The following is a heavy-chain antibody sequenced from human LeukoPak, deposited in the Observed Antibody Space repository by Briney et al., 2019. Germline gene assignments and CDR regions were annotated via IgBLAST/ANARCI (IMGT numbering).Heavy chain of an antibody. CDR1: GFTFSNYW. V-gene: IGHV3-7*01. J-gene: IGHJ4*02. Sequence: GSLRLSCEGSGFTFSNYWMGWVRQAPGKGLQWVANIKTDGSEKYYVDSVKGRFSISKDNAKNALYLQMNSLRVEDTAVYYCVPLNWNPPGDFDRWGQGTLVTVSS. D-gene: IGHD1-20*01. CDR3: VPLNWNPPGDFDR. CDR2: IKTDGSEK.